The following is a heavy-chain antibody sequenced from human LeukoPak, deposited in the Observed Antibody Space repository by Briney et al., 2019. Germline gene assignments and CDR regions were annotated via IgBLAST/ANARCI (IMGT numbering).Heavy chain of an antibody. CDR3: ARGGYTYGPGL. CDR1: GFTFRDYV. Sequence: GGSLRLSCAASGFTFRDYVMIWVRQAPGKGLEWVSCITRGANTYYIDSVKGRFTISSDNSKRKVYLEMNSLRVEDTATYYCARGGYTYGPGLWGQGARVTVSS. D-gene: IGHD5-18*01. V-gene: IGHV3-23*01. CDR2: ITRGANT. J-gene: IGHJ4*02.